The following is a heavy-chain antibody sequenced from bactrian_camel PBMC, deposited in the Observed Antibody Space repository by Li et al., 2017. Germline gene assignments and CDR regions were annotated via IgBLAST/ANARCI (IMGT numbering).Heavy chain of an antibody. CDR1: GLVYPFWS. J-gene: IGHJ6*01. CDR3: AAVAEGRTVEGGGSLLTLFDSGY. V-gene: IGHV3S61*01. CDR2: IDSRGTT. D-gene: IGHD7*01. Sequence: VQLVESGGRSVQAGGSLTLSCAASGLVYPFWSMAWFRQAPGKEREGVARIDSRGTTEYLDPVKGRFTVFKDDAGKTLYLQMNSLRLEDTAMYYCAAVAEGRTVEGGGSLLTLFDSGYWGQGTQVTVS.